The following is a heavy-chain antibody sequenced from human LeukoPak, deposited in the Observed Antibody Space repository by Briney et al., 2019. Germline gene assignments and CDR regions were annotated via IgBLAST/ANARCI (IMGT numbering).Heavy chain of an antibody. CDR1: GGSISRSYW. CDR2: IYHSGST. CDR3: ARDQGGLGRWFDP. J-gene: IGHJ5*02. Sequence: PSETLSLTCTVSGGSISRSYWWSWVRQPPGKGLEWIGEIYHSGSTNYNPSLKSRVTISVDKSKNQFSLKLSSVTAADTAVYYCARDQGGLGRWFDPWGQGTLVIVSS. D-gene: IGHD7-27*01. V-gene: IGHV4-4*02.